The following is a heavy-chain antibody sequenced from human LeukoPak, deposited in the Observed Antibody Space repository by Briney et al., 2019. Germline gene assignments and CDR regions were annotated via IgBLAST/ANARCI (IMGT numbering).Heavy chain of an antibody. Sequence: ASVKVSCKASGYTFTGYYMHWVRQAPGQGLEWMGQINPDSGGTYYAQKFQGRVTVTRDTSISTAYMQLSRLSSDDTAVYYCARGGYCDSSGYYYGGNYYMDVWGKGTTVTVSS. V-gene: IGHV1-2*06. CDR2: INPDSGGT. J-gene: IGHJ6*03. D-gene: IGHD3-22*01. CDR3: ARGGYCDSSGYYYGGNYYMDV. CDR1: GYTFTGYY.